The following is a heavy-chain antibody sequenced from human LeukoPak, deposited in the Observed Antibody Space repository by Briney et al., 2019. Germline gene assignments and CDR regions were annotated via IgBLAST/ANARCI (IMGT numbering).Heavy chain of an antibody. Sequence: PGGSLRLSCAASGFTFRTYWMSWVRQAPGKGLEWVAIIKQDGSEKYYVDSVKGRFTISRDNAKNSLYLQMNSLRAEDTAVYYCARDLQGYSSGCYRGDYWGQGTLVTVSS. CDR1: GFTFRTYW. CDR2: IKQDGSEK. J-gene: IGHJ4*02. V-gene: IGHV3-7*01. D-gene: IGHD6-19*01. CDR3: ARDLQGYSSGCYRGDY.